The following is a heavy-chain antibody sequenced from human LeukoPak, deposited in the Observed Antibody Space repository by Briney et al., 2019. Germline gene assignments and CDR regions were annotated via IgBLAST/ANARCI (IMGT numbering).Heavy chain of an antibody. J-gene: IGHJ5*02. V-gene: IGHV4-59*01. Sequence: NPSETLSLTCTVSGGSISSYYWSWIRQPPGKGLEWIGYIYYSGSTNYNPSLKSRVTISVDTSKNQFSLKLSSVTAADTAVYYCAREGPDNNWFDPWGQGTLVTVSS. CDR1: GGSISSYY. CDR3: AREGPDNNWFDP. CDR2: IYYSGST.